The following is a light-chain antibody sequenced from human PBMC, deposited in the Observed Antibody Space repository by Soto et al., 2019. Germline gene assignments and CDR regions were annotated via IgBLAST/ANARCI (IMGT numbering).Light chain of an antibody. V-gene: IGKV3-20*01. Sequence: EIVLTQSPGTLSLSPGGRATLSCRASQSVRSSYLAWYQQRPGQAPRLLIFGASFRATGIPARFSGSGSGTDFTLTISRLEPEDFAVYYCQHYGSPLTFGGGTKVDIK. CDR3: QHYGSPLT. CDR1: QSVRSSY. J-gene: IGKJ4*01. CDR2: GAS.